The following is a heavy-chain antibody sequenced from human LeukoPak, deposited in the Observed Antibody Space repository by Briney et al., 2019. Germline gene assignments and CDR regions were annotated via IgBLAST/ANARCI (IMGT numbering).Heavy chain of an antibody. CDR2: IKQDGSEK. V-gene: IGHV3-7*01. CDR3: ARAVGYCSGGSCFIDY. J-gene: IGHJ4*02. Sequence: TGGSLRLSCAASGFTFSNYWMSWVRQAPGKGLEWVANIKQDGSEKYYVDSVKGRFTISRDNAKNSLYLQMNSLRAEDTAVYYCARAVGYCSGGSCFIDYWGQGTLVTVSS. CDR1: GFTFSNYW. D-gene: IGHD2-15*01.